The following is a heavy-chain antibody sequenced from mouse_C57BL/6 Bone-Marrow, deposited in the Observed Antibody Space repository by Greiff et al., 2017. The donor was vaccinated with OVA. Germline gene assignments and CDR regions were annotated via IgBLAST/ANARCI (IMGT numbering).Heavy chain of an antibody. D-gene: IGHD2-5*01. J-gene: IGHJ3*01. V-gene: IGHV2-9-1*01. CDR1: GFSLTSYA. CDR3: ARPGYYRNNHGGFAY. CDR2: IWTGGGT. Sequence: VKLVESGPGLVAPSQSLSITCTVSGFSLTSYAISWVRQPPGKGLEWLGVIWTGGGTNYNSALKSRLSISKDNSKSQVFLKMNSLQTDDTARYYCARPGYYRNNHGGFAYWGQGTLVTVSA.